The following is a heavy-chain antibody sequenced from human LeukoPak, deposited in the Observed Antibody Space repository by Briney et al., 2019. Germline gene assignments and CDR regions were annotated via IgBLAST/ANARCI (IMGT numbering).Heavy chain of an antibody. D-gene: IGHD1-26*01. V-gene: IGHV1-2*02. J-gene: IGHJ4*02. CDR1: GFSFTDHY. Sequence: ASVRVSCKASGFSFTDHYIHWLRQAPGQGLEWMGWINPNSGGTNYAQNFHDRVTMTRDTSISTAYMEMSGLRSDDTAVYYCARGLYRLGASAWGQGTLVTVSS. CDR2: INPNSGGT. CDR3: ARGLYRLGASA.